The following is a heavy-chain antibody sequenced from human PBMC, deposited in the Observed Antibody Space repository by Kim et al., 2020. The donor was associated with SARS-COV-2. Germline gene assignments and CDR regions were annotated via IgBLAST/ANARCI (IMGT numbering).Heavy chain of an antibody. Sequence: QGRVTITRDTSASTAYMELSSLRSEDTAVYYCARVALDYGDYGCGTAFDIWGQGTMVTVSS. CDR3: ARVALDYGDYGCGTAFDI. V-gene: IGHV1-3*01. D-gene: IGHD4-17*01. J-gene: IGHJ3*02.